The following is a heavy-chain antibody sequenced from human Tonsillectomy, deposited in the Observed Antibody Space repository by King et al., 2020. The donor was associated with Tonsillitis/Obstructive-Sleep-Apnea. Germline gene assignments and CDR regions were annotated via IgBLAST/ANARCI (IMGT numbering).Heavy chain of an antibody. CDR2: ISGNGDST. CDR1: GFTFSSYS. V-gene: IGHV3-64D*06. D-gene: IGHD3-16*01. Sequence: VQLVESGGGLVQPGGSLRLSCLASGFTFSSYSMHWVRQAPGKGLKYVSAISGNGDSTYYADSVKGRFTISRDNSKNTLYLQMSGLRPEDTAVYYCVKDRKGADGSYYFDYWGQGTLVTVSS. J-gene: IGHJ4*02. CDR3: VKDRKGADGSYYFDY.